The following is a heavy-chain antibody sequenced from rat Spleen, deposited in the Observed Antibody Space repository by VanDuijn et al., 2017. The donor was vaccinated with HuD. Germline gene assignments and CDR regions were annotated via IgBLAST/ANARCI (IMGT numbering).Heavy chain of an antibody. Sequence: EVQVLESGGGLVQPGNSLKLSCATSGFTFSDYYMAWVRQAPTKGLEWVATISSDGGRNFYRDSVKGRFTISRDNAKSTLYLQMDSLRSEDTATYYCATGGTTVGDYWGQGVMVTVSS. CDR1: GFTFSDYY. CDR3: ATGGTTVGDY. J-gene: IGHJ2*01. CDR2: ISSDGGRN. D-gene: IGHD1-1*01. V-gene: IGHV5-20*01.